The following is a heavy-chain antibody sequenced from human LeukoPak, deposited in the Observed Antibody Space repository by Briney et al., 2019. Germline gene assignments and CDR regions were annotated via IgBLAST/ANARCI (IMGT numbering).Heavy chain of an antibody. J-gene: IGHJ6*03. CDR1: GGTFSSYA. Sequence: ASVKVSCKASGGTFSSYAISWVRQAPGQGLEWMGWINPNSGGTNYAQKFQGRVTMTRDTSISTAYMELSRLRSDDTAVYYCARDRSDCSSTSCFRSSYMDVWGKGTTVTVSS. CDR2: INPNSGGT. V-gene: IGHV1-2*02. CDR3: ARDRSDCSSTSCFRSSYMDV. D-gene: IGHD2-2*01.